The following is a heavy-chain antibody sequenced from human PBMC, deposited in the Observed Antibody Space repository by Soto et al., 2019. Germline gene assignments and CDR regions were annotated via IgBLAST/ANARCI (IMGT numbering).Heavy chain of an antibody. D-gene: IGHD3-10*01. CDR3: ARKGASGFGDYYYYYMDV. V-gene: IGHV3-48*02. CDR2: ISSSSSTI. CDR1: GFTFSSYS. Sequence: GGSLRLSCAASGFTFSSYSMNWVRQAPGKGLEWVSYISSSSSTIYYADSVKGRFTISRDNAKNSLYLQMNSLRDEDTAVYYCARKGASGFGDYYYYYMDVWGKGTTVTVS. J-gene: IGHJ6*03.